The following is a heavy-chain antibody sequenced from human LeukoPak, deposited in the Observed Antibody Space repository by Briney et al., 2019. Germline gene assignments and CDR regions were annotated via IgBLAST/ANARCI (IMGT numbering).Heavy chain of an antibody. CDR1: GFTFDDYA. CDR3: AKEGGYSSSWYVGWFDP. J-gene: IGHJ5*02. CDR2: ISWNSGSI. V-gene: IGHV3-9*01. D-gene: IGHD6-13*01. Sequence: GRSLSLSCAASGFTFDDYAMHWVRQAPGKGLEWVSGISWNSGSIGYADSVKGRFTISRDNAKNSLYLQMNSLRAEDTALYYCAKEGGYSSSWYVGWFDPWGQGTLVTVSS.